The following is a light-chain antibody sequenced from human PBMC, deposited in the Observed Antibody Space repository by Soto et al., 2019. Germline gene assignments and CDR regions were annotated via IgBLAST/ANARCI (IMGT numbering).Light chain of an antibody. V-gene: IGKV3-15*01. Sequence: EIVMTQSPATLSVSPGERATLSCRASQSVSSNLAWYQQKPGQAPRLLIYGASTRATGIPARFSGSGSGTEFTLTISSLQSDDFATYYCQQYHNWPITFGQGTRLEIK. CDR1: QSVSSN. CDR2: GAS. J-gene: IGKJ5*01. CDR3: QQYHNWPIT.